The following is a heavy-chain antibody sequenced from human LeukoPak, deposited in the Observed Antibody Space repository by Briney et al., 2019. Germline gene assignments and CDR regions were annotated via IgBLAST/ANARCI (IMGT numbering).Heavy chain of an antibody. CDR2: IIPIFGTA. CDR3: ARGDGYNAMNYYFDY. D-gene: IGHD5-24*01. Sequence: ASVKVSCKASGGTFSSYAISWVRQAPGQGLAWMGGIIPIFGTANYAQKFQGRVTITTDESTSTAYMELSSLRSEDTAVYYCARGDGYNAMNYYFDYWRQGTLVTVSS. V-gene: IGHV1-69*05. CDR1: GGTFSSYA. J-gene: IGHJ4*02.